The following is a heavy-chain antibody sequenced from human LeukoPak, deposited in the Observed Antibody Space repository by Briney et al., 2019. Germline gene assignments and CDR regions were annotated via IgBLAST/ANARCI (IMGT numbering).Heavy chain of an antibody. Sequence: GASVKVSCKASGYTFTSYGISWVRQAPGQGLEWMGWISAYNGNTNYAQKLQGRVTMTTDTSTSTAYMELRSLRSDDTAVYYCARDRRVGSSSPSNTWGQGTLVTVSP. J-gene: IGHJ4*02. V-gene: IGHV1-18*01. CDR3: ARDRRVGSSSPSNT. CDR2: ISAYNGNT. CDR1: GYTFTSYG. D-gene: IGHD6-6*01.